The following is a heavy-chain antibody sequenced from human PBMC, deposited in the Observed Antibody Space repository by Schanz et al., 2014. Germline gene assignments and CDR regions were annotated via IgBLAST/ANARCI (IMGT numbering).Heavy chain of an antibody. CDR2: IHQSGGT. CDR1: GGDIGNYY. V-gene: IGHV4-59*08. Sequence: QVQLQESGPGLVKPSETLSLTCSVSGGDIGNYYWSWIRQPPGKGLEWIGYIHQSGGTNYNPSLKSRLTILVDPSKTQFPLRLTSLTAADTAVYYCAKFLYDDPSWGQGTLVTVSS. D-gene: IGHD3-3*01. CDR3: AKFLYDDPS. J-gene: IGHJ5*02.